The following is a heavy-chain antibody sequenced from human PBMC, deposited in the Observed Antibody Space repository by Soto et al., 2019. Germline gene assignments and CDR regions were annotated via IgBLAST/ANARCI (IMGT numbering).Heavy chain of an antibody. J-gene: IGHJ6*02. V-gene: IGHV3-11*01. D-gene: IGHD6-13*01. CDR3: ARNTLSAAGSDNYGLDA. Sequence: QVQLVESGGGLVEPGGSLRLSCATSGFTFSDHYMSWIRQAPGKGLAWVAYISGSGFTIYNADSVKGRFTISRDNAKTSVYLQMDSLRAEDTAVYYCARNTLSAAGSDNYGLDAWGRGTTVAVSS. CDR2: ISGSGFTI. CDR1: GFTFSDHY.